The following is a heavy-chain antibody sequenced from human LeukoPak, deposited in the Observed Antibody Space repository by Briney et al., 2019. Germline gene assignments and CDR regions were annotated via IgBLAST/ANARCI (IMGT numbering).Heavy chain of an antibody. CDR2: ISGSGGST. Sequence: PGGSLGLSCVASGVTFSNFAVGSVRQAPGKGLEWVSAISGSGGSTYYADSVKGRFTISRDNSENTLYLQMKSLRAEDTAVYYCARGEGYNFFDYWGQGTLVTVSS. J-gene: IGHJ4*02. D-gene: IGHD5-24*01. CDR1: GVTFSNFA. V-gene: IGHV3-23*01. CDR3: ARGEGYNFFDY.